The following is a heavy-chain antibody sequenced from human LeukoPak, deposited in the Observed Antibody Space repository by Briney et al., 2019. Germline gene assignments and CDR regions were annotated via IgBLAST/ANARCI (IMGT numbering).Heavy chain of an antibody. V-gene: IGHV4-59*01. CDR2: IYYSGST. D-gene: IGHD7-27*01. J-gene: IGHJ4*02. Sequence: PSETLSLTCTVSGGSISSYYWSWIRQPPGKGLEWIGYIYYSGSTNYNPSLKSRVTISVDTSRNQFSLKLSSVTAVDTAVYYCARVSRTGLLGYWGQGTLVTVSS. CDR1: GGSISSYY. CDR3: ARVSRTGLLGY.